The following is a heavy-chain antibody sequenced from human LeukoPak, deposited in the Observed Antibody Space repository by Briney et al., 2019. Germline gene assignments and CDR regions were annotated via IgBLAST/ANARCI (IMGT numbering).Heavy chain of an antibody. CDR2: ITTTGDRI. Sequence: GGSLRLSCIASGFTFSRYEMNWVRQAPGKGLEWIAYITTTGDRIQYADSVKGRFTISRDNAKNSLYLQMNSLRAEDTAVYYCARELLNTLPLSYSMDVWGKGATVIVSS. CDR3: ARELLNTLPLSYSMDV. D-gene: IGHD4/OR15-4a*01. V-gene: IGHV3-48*03. CDR1: GFTFSRYE. J-gene: IGHJ6*03.